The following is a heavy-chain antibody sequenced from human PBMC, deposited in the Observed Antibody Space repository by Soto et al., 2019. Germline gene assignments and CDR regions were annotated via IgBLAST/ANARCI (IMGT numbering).Heavy chain of an antibody. D-gene: IGHD3-22*01. V-gene: IGHV3-33*01. CDR1: GFTFSSYG. CDR2: IWYDGSNK. CDR3: ARDPRTYYYDSSGYHFGDY. J-gene: IGHJ4*02. Sequence: LRLSCAASGFTFSSYGMHWVRQAPGKGLEWVAVIWYDGSNKYYADSVKGRFTISRDNSKNTLYLQMNSLRAEDTAVYYCARDPRTYYYDSSGYHFGDYWGQGTLVTVSS.